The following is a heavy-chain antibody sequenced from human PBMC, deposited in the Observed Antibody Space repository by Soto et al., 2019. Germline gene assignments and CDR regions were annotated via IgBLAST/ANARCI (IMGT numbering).Heavy chain of an antibody. CDR2: ISGSGGST. CDR1: GFTFSSYA. Sequence: ETLSLSCAASGFTFSSYAMSWVRQSPGKGLEWVSAISGSGGSTYYADSVKGRFTISRDNSKNTLYLQMNSLRAEDTAVYYCAKAPQYYYYGMDVWGQGTTVTVSS. V-gene: IGHV3-23*01. J-gene: IGHJ6*02. CDR3: AKAPQYYYYGMDV.